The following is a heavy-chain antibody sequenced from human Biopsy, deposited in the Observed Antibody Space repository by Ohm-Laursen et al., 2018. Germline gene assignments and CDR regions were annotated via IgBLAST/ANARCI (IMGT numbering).Heavy chain of an antibody. CDR3: ARGGGYNWNNGWFDP. CDR1: GGTFSSSA. CDR2: IIGIFRTA. Sequence: ASVKVSCNASGGTFSSSAITWARQDPGQGLEWMGGIIGIFRTAHYAQKFQGRVTITADEFMSTAYMELSSLRSEDTAVYYGARGGGYNWNNGWFDPWGQGTLVTVSS. V-gene: IGHV1-69*13. D-gene: IGHD1/OR15-1a*01. J-gene: IGHJ5*02.